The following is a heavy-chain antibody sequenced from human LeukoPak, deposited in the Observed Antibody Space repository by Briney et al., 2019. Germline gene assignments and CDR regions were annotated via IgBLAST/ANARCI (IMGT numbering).Heavy chain of an antibody. Sequence: PSETLSLTCTVSGGSISSSSYYWGWIRQPPGKGLEWIGSIYYSGSTYYNPSLKSRVTISVDTSKNQFSLKLSSVTAADTAVYYCARLRVDTTIDYWGQGTLVTVSS. CDR3: ARLRVDTTIDY. CDR2: IYYSGST. CDR1: GGSISSSSYY. D-gene: IGHD5-12*01. J-gene: IGHJ4*02. V-gene: IGHV4-39*01.